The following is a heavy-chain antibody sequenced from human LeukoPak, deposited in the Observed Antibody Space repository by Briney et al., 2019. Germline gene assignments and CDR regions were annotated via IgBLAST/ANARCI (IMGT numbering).Heavy chain of an antibody. CDR3: ARETRARVTMVRGNWFDP. CDR1: GGSISSYY. J-gene: IGHJ5*02. Sequence: PSETLSLTCTVSGGSISSYYWSWIRQPPGKGLEWIGYIYYSGSTNYNPSLKSRVTISVDTSKNQFSLKLSSVTAADTAVYYCARETRARVTMVRGNWFDPWGQGTLVTVSS. V-gene: IGHV4-59*01. D-gene: IGHD3-10*01. CDR2: IYYSGST.